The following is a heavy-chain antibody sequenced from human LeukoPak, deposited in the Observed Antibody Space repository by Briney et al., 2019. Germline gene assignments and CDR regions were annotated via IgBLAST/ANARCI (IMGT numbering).Heavy chain of an antibody. CDR2: ISGSGGST. Sequence: GGSLRLSCAASGFAFSSYTMSWVRQAPGKGLEWVSAISGSGGSTYYADSVKGRFTISRDNSTNTLYLQMNSLRAEDTAVYYCATQYYYDSSGYYLREDAFDIWGQGTMVTVSS. CDR3: ATQYYYDSSGYYLREDAFDI. V-gene: IGHV3-23*01. CDR1: GFAFSSYT. D-gene: IGHD3-22*01. J-gene: IGHJ3*02.